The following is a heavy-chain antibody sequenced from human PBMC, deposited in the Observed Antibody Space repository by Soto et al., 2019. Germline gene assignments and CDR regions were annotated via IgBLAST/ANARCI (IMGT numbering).Heavy chain of an antibody. CDR1: GGSISSYY. J-gene: IGHJ4*02. D-gene: IGHD3-16*01. CDR3: AHRGGATVGLYYFDY. CDR2: IYDRGIT. V-gene: IGHV4-59*01. Sequence: PSETLSLTCIVSGGSISSYYWSWIRQPPGKGLEWIGYIYDRGITNYNPSLESRVTISVDTSKNHFSLRLSSVTAADTAVYYCAHRGGATVGLYYFDYWGQGALVTVSS.